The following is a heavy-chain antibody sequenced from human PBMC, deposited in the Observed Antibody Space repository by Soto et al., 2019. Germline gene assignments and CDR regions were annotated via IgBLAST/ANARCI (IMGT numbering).Heavy chain of an antibody. D-gene: IGHD6-13*01. CDR1: GGSISGEGYY. V-gene: IGHV4-31*03. Sequence: QVQLQESGPGLVEPSQTLSLTCTVSGGSISGEGYYWSWIRQYSGRGLEWIGYIHYSGSTYYNPSLKSRVIISVYTSMTQYFLNLSSVTAADTAVYYCARAWTATAGWANWFDRWGQGTLVTVSS. CDR2: IHYSGST. CDR3: ARAWTATAGWANWFDR. J-gene: IGHJ5*02.